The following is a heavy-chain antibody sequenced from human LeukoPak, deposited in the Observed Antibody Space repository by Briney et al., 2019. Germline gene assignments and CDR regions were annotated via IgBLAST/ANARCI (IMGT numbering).Heavy chain of an antibody. D-gene: IGHD3-10*01. J-gene: IGHJ4*02. CDR1: GFTFSSYS. CDR3: ARELGPWGVRGVIIELNDY. V-gene: IGHV3-21*01. CDR2: ISSSSYI. Sequence: GGSLRLSCAASGFTFSSYSMNWVRQAPGKGLEWVSSISSSSYIYYADSVKGRFTISRDNAKNSLYLQMNSLRAEDTAVYYCARELGPWGVRGVIIELNDYWGQGTLVTVSS.